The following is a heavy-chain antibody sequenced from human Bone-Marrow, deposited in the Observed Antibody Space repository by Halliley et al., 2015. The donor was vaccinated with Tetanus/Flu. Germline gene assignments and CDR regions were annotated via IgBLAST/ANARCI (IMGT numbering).Heavy chain of an antibody. CDR3: ARDIRGDSSH. V-gene: IGHV3-7*03. Sequence: NINEDGSREYYVDSVKGRFTISRDNAKNSAYLQMNSLRAEDTAVYFCARDIRGDSSHWGQGTLVTVSS. CDR2: INEDGSRE. D-gene: IGHD6-19*01. J-gene: IGHJ4*02.